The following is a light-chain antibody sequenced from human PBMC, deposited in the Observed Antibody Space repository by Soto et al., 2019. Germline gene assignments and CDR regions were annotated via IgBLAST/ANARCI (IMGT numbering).Light chain of an antibody. CDR2: KAS. J-gene: IGKJ2*01. V-gene: IGKV1-5*03. Sequence: DIQMTQSPSTLSASVRDRVTITCRATQNIGNWLAWYQQNPGKAPKLLIYKASRLESGVPSRFSGSGSGTEFTLSISSLQPDDFATYYCQQYHSFPYTFGRGTKVEVK. CDR1: QNIGNW. CDR3: QQYHSFPYT.